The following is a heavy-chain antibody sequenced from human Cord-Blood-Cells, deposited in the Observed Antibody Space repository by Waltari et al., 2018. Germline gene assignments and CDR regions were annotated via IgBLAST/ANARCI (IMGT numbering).Heavy chain of an antibody. CDR1: GGSFSGYY. V-gene: IGHV4-34*01. D-gene: IGHD3-10*01. CDR2: INHSGST. CDR3: ARTYMVRGVIIKKDAFDI. Sequence: QVQLQQGGAGLLKPSETLSLTCAVYGGSFSGYYWSWIRQPPGKGLEWIGEINHSGSTNYNPSLKSRVTISVDTSKNQFSLKLSSVTAADTAVYYCARTYMVRGVIIKKDAFDIWGQGTMVTVSS. J-gene: IGHJ3*02.